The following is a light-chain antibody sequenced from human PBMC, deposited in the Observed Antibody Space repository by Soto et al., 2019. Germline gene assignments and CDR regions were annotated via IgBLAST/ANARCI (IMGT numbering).Light chain of an antibody. Sequence: QSALTQPASMSGSPGQSITISCTGTSSDVGGYNYVSWYQHHPGKAPKLMIYDVTDRPSGVSDRFSGSKSGNTASLTISGLQPEDEADYYCCSYTTSNSRVFGGGTKVTVL. CDR2: DVT. CDR1: SSDVGGYNY. CDR3: CSYTTSNSRV. V-gene: IGLV2-14*03. J-gene: IGLJ3*02.